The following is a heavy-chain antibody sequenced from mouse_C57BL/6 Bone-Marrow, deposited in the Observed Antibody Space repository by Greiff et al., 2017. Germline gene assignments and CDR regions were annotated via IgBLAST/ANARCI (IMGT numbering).Heavy chain of an antibody. V-gene: IGHV1-81*01. CDR2: IYPRSGNT. Sequence: VKLQESGAELARPGASVKLSCKASGYTFTSSGISWVKQRTGQGLEWIGEIYPRSGNTYYNEKFKGKATLTADKSSSTAYMELRSLTSEDSAVYFCARSTVVVPDYWGQGTTLTVSS. CDR1: GYTFTSSG. CDR3: ARSTVVVPDY. J-gene: IGHJ2*01. D-gene: IGHD1-1*01.